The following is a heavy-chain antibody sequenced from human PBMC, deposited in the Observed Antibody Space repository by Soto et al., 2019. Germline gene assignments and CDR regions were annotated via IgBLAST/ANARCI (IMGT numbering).Heavy chain of an antibody. CDR1: GFSLTTSGVG. V-gene: IGHV2-5*02. Sequence: QITLNESGPTPVKPRQTLTLTCTFSGFSLTTSGVGVGWIRQSPGKAPEWLALIYWDDDKRYRPSLKSRLTITKDTSKNQVVLTMDDLDPADTATYYCAHRVLRTVFGLVTTTAIYFDFWGQGTPVAVSS. CDR2: IYWDDDK. CDR3: AHRVLRTVFGLVTTTAIYFDF. J-gene: IGHJ4*02. D-gene: IGHD3-3*01.